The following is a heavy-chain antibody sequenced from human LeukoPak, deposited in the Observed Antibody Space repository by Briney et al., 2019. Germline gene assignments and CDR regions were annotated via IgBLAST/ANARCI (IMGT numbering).Heavy chain of an antibody. J-gene: IGHJ4*02. Sequence: PSETLSLTCTVSGGSISITSYYWGWIRQPPGKGLEWIGSIYYSGSTYYNPSLKSRVTISVDTSKNQFSLKLSSVTAADTAVYYCARDSHDFWSGYRNYYFDYWGQGTLVTVPS. V-gene: IGHV4-39*07. CDR2: IYYSGST. CDR1: GGSISITSYY. CDR3: ARDSHDFWSGYRNYYFDY. D-gene: IGHD3-3*01.